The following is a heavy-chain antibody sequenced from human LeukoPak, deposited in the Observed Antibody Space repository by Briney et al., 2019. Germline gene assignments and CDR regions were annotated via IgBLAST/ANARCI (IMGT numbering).Heavy chain of an antibody. V-gene: IGHV3-23*01. CDR1: GFTFSSYA. J-gene: IGHJ4*02. D-gene: IGHD6-13*01. Sequence: GGSLRLSCAASGFTFSSYAMSWVRQAPGKGLEWVSVISGSGGSTHYADSVKGRFTISRDNAKNSLYLQMNSLRAEDTAVDYCARHAAAGKREHFDYWGQGTLVTVSS. CDR3: ARHAAAGKREHFDY. CDR2: ISGSGGST.